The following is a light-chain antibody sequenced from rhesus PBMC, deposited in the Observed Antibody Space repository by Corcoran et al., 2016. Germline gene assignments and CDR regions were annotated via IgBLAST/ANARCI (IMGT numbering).Light chain of an antibody. CDR1: QSISSW. Sequence: DIQMTQSPSSLSASVGDTVTITCRASQSISSWLDWYQQKPGKAPKLLVYKAPSLQSGVPSRFSGSGSGTDFTLTISSLEPEDFATCYCLQYSSSALTFGGGTKVEIK. J-gene: IGKJ4*01. CDR2: KAP. CDR3: LQYSSSALT. V-gene: IGKV1-22*01.